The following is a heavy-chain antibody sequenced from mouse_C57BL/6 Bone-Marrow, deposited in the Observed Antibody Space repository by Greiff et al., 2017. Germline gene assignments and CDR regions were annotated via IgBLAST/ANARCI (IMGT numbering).Heavy chain of an antibody. CDR2: IDPSDSYT. CDR1: GYTFTSYW. V-gene: IGHV1-69*01. D-gene: IGHD3-2*02. CDR3: ARESIQLRPYYFDY. Sequence: QVQLQQPGAELVMPGASVKLSCKASGYTFTSYWMHWVKQRPGQGLEWIGEIDPSDSYTNYNQKFKGKSTLTVDKSSSTAYMQRSSLTSEDSAVYYCARESIQLRPYYFDYWGQGTTLTVSS. J-gene: IGHJ2*01.